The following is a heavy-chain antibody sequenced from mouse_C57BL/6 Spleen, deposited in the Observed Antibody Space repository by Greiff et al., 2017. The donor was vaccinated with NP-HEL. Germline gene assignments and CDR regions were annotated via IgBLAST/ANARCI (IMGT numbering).Heavy chain of an antibody. J-gene: IGHJ4*01. CDR3: ARRSLYPYYAMDY. D-gene: IGHD6-1*01. CDR2: IDPSDSYT. CDR1: GYTFTSYW. Sequence: QVHVKQPGAELVRPGTSVKLSCKASGYTFTSYWMHWVKQRPGQGLEWIGVIDPSDSYTNYNQKFKGKATLTVDTSSSTAYMQLSSLTSEDSAVYYCARRSLYPYYAMDYWGQGTSVTVSS. V-gene: IGHV1-59*01.